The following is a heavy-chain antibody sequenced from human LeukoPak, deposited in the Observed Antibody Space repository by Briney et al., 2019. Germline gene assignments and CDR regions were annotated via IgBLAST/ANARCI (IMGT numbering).Heavy chain of an antibody. D-gene: IGHD6-13*01. CDR2: IRSSGSTI. V-gene: IGHV3-48*03. J-gene: IGHJ4*02. CDR3: ARDSSFDY. CDR1: GCTFSSCE. Sequence: GSLTLSCAASGCTFSSCELNWVRQAPGKGLEWVSYIRSSGSTIYYANSVKGRFTISRDNAKNSLYLQMNSLRAEDTDVYYCARDSSFDYWGQGTLVTVSS.